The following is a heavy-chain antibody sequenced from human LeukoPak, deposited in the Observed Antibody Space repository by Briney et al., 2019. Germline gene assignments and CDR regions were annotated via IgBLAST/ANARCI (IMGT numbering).Heavy chain of an antibody. V-gene: IGHV3-23*01. CDR1: GPTFSNYA. D-gene: IGHD2-2*01. J-gene: IGHJ4*02. CDR3: ARARTPGYCRSTRCRSIDY. Sequence: PGGSLRLSCAASGPTFSNYAMSWVRQAPGMGLEWVSAISGSGGSTYYADSVKGRFTSSRDNSKNTLYLRMNSLRAEDTAVYYCARARTPGYCRSTRCRSIDYWGQGTLVTVSS. CDR2: ISGSGGST.